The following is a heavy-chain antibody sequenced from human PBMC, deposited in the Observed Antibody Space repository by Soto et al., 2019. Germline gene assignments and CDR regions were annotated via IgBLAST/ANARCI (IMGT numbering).Heavy chain of an antibody. J-gene: IGHJ3*02. CDR2: ISSSSSYI. V-gene: IGHV3-21*01. Sequence: GGSLRLSCAASGFTFSSYSMNWVRQAPGKGLEWVSSISSSSSYIYYADSVKGRFTISRDNAKNSLYLQMNSLRAEDTAVYYCARDRSYYDSSGYPHDAFDIWGQGTMVTVSS. D-gene: IGHD3-22*01. CDR1: GFTFSSYS. CDR3: ARDRSYYDSSGYPHDAFDI.